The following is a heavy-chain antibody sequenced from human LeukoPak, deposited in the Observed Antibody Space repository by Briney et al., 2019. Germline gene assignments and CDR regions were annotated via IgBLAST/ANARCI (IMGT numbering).Heavy chain of an antibody. CDR1: GYTFTGYY. CDR2: MNPNSGNT. CDR3: ARGYYYGSGSYYKDYYYYYYYMDV. J-gene: IGHJ6*03. V-gene: IGHV1-8*02. Sequence: ASVKVSCKASGYTFTGYYMHWVRQAPGQGLEWMGWMNPNSGNTGYAQKFQGRVTMTRNTSISTAYMELSSLRSEDTAVYYCARGYYYGSGSYYKDYYYYYYYMDVWGKGTTVTISS. D-gene: IGHD3-10*01.